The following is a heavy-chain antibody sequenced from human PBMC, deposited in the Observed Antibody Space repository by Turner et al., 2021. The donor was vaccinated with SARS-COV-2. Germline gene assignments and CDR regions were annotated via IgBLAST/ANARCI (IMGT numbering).Heavy chain of an antibody. V-gene: IGHV3-48*01. D-gene: IGHD3-3*01. CDR3: AREHYDFWSGYFY. J-gene: IGHJ4*02. CDR2: SSGTTTTI. Sequence: EVQLVESGGGLVQPGGSLRLSCAASGSTLSTYSMSWVRQAPGKGPEWVSYSSGTTTTIYYADSVKGRFTISRDNAKNSLYLQMNNLRAEDTAMYYCAREHYDFWSGYFYWGQGTLVTVSS. CDR1: GSTLSTYS.